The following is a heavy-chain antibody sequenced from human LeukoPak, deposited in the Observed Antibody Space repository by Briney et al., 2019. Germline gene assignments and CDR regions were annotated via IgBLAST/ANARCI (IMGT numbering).Heavy chain of an antibody. CDR3: ARDGTAVGINYDY. CDR1: GFTFSSYG. D-gene: IGHD6-13*01. J-gene: IGHJ4*02. Sequence: GGSLRLSCAASGFTFSSYGMSWVRQAPGKGLEWVSAISGSGGSTYYADSVKGRFTVSRDNSKNTLYLQMNSLRAEDTAVYYCARDGTAVGINYDYWGQGTLVTVSS. CDR2: ISGSGGST. V-gene: IGHV3-23*01.